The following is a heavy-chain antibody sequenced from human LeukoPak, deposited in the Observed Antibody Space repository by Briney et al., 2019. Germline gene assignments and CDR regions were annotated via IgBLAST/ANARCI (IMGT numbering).Heavy chain of an antibody. CDR1: GFTFSSYA. V-gene: IGHV3-30*04. J-gene: IGHJ5*02. CDR2: ISYDGSNK. CDR3: ARDRAPLGLELLLFA. D-gene: IGHD2/OR15-2a*01. Sequence: GGSLRLSCAASGFTFSSYAMHWVRQAPGKGLEWVAVISYDGSNKYYADSVKGRFTISRDNSKNTLYLQMNSLRAKDTAVYYCARDRAPLGLELLLFAWGQGTLVTVSS.